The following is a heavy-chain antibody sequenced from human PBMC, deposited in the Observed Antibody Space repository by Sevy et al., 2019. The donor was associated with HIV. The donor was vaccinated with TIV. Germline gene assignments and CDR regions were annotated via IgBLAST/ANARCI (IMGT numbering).Heavy chain of an antibody. CDR3: VRADPAQHFDS. Sequence: ASVKVSCKAPGDTLTNNYMHWVRQDPGQGLEWMGIIDPSGGNTSYAQKFQGRVTMTRDTSTSTLYMDLSSLRSEDTAVYYCVRADPAQHFDSWGQGTLVTVSS. CDR2: IDPSGGNT. CDR1: GDTLTNNY. J-gene: IGHJ4*02. V-gene: IGHV1-46*01.